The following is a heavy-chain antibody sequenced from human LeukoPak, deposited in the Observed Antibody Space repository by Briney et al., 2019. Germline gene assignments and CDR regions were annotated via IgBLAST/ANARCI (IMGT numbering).Heavy chain of an antibody. CDR1: GFTFSSYG. Sequence: PGGSLRLSCEASGFTFSSYGMSWVRQAPGKGLEWVSGISGGGGSTYYADSVKGRFTISRDNSKNTLYLQMNSLRAEDTAVYYCARHYIRAFDIWGQGTMVTVSS. CDR3: ARHYIRAFDI. CDR2: ISGGGGST. J-gene: IGHJ3*02. V-gene: IGHV3-23*01. D-gene: IGHD2/OR15-2a*01.